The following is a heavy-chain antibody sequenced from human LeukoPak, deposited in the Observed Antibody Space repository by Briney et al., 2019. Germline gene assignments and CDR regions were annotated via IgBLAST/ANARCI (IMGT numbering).Heavy chain of an antibody. J-gene: IGHJ4*02. V-gene: IGHV1-46*01. D-gene: IGHD1-26*01. CDR1: GYTFTSYY. Sequence: ASVKVSCKASGYTFTSYYIHWVRQAPGQGLEWMGVINPSAGSTHYAQKFQGRVTMTRDTSTSTVFVELSSLRAEDTAVYYCASIGPFDYWGQGTLVTVSS. CDR2: INPSAGST. CDR3: ASIGPFDY.